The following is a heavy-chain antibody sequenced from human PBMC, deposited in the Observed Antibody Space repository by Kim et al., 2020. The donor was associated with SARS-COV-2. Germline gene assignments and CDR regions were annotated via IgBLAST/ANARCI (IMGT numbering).Heavy chain of an antibody. CDR2: ISYDGSNK. Sequence: GGSLRLSCAASGFTFSSYAMHWVRQAPGKGLEWVAVISYDGSNKYYADSVKGRFTISRDNSKNTLYLQMNSLRAEDTAVYYCARGLMGPNYGDYEWDPYYYYYYGMDVWGQGTTVTVSS. CDR3: ARGLMGPNYGDYEWDPYYYYYYGMDV. D-gene: IGHD4-17*01. CDR1: GFTFSSYA. J-gene: IGHJ6*02. V-gene: IGHV3-30-3*01.